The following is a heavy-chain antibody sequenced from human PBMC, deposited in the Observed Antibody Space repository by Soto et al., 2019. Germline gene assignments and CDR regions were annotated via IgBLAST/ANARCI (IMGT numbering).Heavy chain of an antibody. V-gene: IGHV3-21*01. D-gene: IGHD4-17*01. CDR3: AIIYGDEPYYYYGMDV. Sequence: GGSLRLSCAASGFTFSSYSMNWVRQAPGKGLEWVSSISSSSSYIYYADSVKGRFTISRDNAKNSLYLQMNSLRAEDTAVYYCAIIYGDEPYYYYGMDVWGQGTTVTVSS. CDR1: GFTFSSYS. CDR2: ISSSSSYI. J-gene: IGHJ6*02.